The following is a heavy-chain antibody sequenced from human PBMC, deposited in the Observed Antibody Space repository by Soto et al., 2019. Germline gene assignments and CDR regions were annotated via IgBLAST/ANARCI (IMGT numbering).Heavy chain of an antibody. D-gene: IGHD1-26*01. CDR1: GYTFTGYY. J-gene: IGHJ3*02. CDR2: INPNSGGT. V-gene: IGHV1-2*02. CDR3: ARVGATTYAFDI. Sequence: ASVKVSWKASGYTFTGYYMHWVRQAPGQGLEWMGWINPNSGGTNYAQKFQGRVTMTRDTSISTAYMELSRLRSDDTAVYYCARVGATTYAFDIWGQGTMVTVSS.